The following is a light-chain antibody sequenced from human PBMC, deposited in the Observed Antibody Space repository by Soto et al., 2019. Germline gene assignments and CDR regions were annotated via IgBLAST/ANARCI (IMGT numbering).Light chain of an antibody. V-gene: IGLV1-40*01. Sequence: QSVLTQPPSVSGAPGQRVTISCTGSSSNIGAGYDVHWYQQLPGTAPKLLIYGNSNRPSGVPDRFSGSKSGPSASLAITGLQAEDEADYYCQSYDSSRRGYVVFGGGTKLTVL. CDR3: QSYDSSRRGYVV. J-gene: IGLJ2*01. CDR1: SSNIGAGYD. CDR2: GNS.